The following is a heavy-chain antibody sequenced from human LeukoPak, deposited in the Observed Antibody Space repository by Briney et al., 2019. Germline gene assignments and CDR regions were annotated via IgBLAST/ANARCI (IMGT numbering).Heavy chain of an antibody. V-gene: IGHV4-61*02. CDR1: GGSISSGSYY. CDR2: IYTSGST. J-gene: IGHJ5*02. D-gene: IGHD3-3*01. Sequence: SETLSLTCTVSGGSISSGSYYWSWIRQPAGKGLEWIGRIYTSGSTNYNPSLKSRVTISVATSKNKFSLKLSSVTAADTAVYYCARDGFLESANWFDPWGQGTLVTVSS. CDR3: ARDGFLESANWFDP.